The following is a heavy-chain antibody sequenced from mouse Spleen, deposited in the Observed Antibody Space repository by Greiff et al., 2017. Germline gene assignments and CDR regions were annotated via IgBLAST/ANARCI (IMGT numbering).Heavy chain of an antibody. J-gene: IGHJ4*01. CDR2: ISYDGSN. CDR3: ARANWDGYAMGY. D-gene: IGHD4-1*01. CDR1: GYSITSGYY. Sequence: ESGPGLVKPSQSLSLTCSVPGYSITSGYYWNWIRQFPGNKLEWMGYISYDGSNNYNPSLKNRIPITRDTSKNQFFLKLNSVTTEDTATYYCARANWDGYAMGYWGQGTSVTVSS. V-gene: IGHV3-6*01.